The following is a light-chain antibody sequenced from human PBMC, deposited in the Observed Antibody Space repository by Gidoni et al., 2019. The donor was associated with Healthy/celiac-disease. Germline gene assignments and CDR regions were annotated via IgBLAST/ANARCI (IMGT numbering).Light chain of an antibody. Sequence: QSVPTQPPSAYGTPGQRVTISCSGSSSNIGSNYVYWYQQLPGTAPKLLIYRNNQRPSGVPDRFSGSKSGTSASLAISGLRSEDEADYYCAAWDDSLSGPWVFGGGTKLTVL. CDR3: AAWDDSLSGPWV. J-gene: IGLJ3*02. CDR1: SSNIGSNY. V-gene: IGLV1-47*01. CDR2: RNN.